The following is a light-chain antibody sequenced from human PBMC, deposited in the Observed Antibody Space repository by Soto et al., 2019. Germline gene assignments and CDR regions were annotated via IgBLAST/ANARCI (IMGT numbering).Light chain of an antibody. Sequence: QSVLTQPPSVSGAPGQRVTISCTGNSSNIGAGFDVHWYQQLPGTAPKLLICGNSNRPSGVPDRFSGSKSGTSASLAITGLQAEDEADYYCQSYDSSPSAYVVFGGGTKLTVL. CDR2: GNS. CDR1: SSNIGAGFD. J-gene: IGLJ2*01. V-gene: IGLV1-40*01. CDR3: QSYDSSPSAYVV.